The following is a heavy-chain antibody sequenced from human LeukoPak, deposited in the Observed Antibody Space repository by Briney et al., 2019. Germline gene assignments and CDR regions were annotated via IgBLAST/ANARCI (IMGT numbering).Heavy chain of an antibody. CDR1: GYTFTSYY. D-gene: IGHD1-26*01. CDR2: INPSGGST. Sequence: ASVKVSCKASGYTFTSYYMHWVRQAPGQGLEWMGIINPSGGSTSYAQKFQGRVTMTRDTSTTTSYMELRSLRSDDTAVYYCARAVSGSLYGDFDFWGQGTLVTVSA. V-gene: IGHV1-46*01. CDR3: ARAVSGSLYGDFDF. J-gene: IGHJ4*02.